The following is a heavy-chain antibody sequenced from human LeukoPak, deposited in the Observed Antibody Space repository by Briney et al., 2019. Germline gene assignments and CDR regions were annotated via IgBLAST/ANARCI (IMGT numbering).Heavy chain of an antibody. CDR1: GGSFSGYY. Sequence: TSETLSLTCAVYGGSFSGYYWSWIRQPPGKGLEWIGEINHSGSTNYNPSLKSRVTISVDTSKNQFSLKLSSVTAADTAVYYCARGRYCSGGSCYAARYFQHWGQGTLSPSPQ. J-gene: IGHJ1*01. V-gene: IGHV4-34*01. CDR2: INHSGST. D-gene: IGHD2-15*01. CDR3: ARGRYCSGGSCYAARYFQH.